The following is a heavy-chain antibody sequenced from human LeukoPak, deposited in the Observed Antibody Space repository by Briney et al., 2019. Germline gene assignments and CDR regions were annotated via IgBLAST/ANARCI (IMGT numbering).Heavy chain of an antibody. CDR3: ASVIAAAGTDY. CDR2: ISYDGSNK. D-gene: IGHD6-13*01. CDR1: GFTFSSYA. V-gene: IGHV3-30-3*01. Sequence: GGSLRLSCAASGFTFSSYAMHWVRQAPGKGLEWVAVISYDGSNKYYADSVKGRFTISRDNSKNTLYLQMNSLRAEDTAVYYCASVIAAAGTDYWGQGTLVTVSS. J-gene: IGHJ4*02.